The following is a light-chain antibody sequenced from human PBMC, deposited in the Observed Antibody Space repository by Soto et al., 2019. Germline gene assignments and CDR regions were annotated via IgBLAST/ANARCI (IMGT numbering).Light chain of an antibody. J-gene: IGKJ5*01. CDR1: RGISSY. Sequence: TQSPSSLSASVGDRVTITFQASRGISSYLAWYQQKPGLAPRLLIYDVSTRATGIPARFSGSGSGTEFTLTISSLQSEDFAVYYCQQYKNWPPITFGQGTRLEIK. CDR2: DVS. V-gene: IGKV3-15*01. CDR3: QQYKNWPPIT.